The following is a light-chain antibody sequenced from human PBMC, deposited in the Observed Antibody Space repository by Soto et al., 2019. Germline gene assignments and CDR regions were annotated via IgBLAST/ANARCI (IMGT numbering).Light chain of an antibody. CDR2: AAS. CDR1: QSISSY. V-gene: IGKV1-39*01. Sequence: EIQMTQSASSLSASVGGRVTITCRASQSISSYLNWYQQKPGKDPKLLIYAASSLQSGVPSSFSGSGSGTDFTLTISSLQPEDFATYYCQQTYSTPKTFGQGTKVDI. CDR3: QQTYSTPKT. J-gene: IGKJ1*01.